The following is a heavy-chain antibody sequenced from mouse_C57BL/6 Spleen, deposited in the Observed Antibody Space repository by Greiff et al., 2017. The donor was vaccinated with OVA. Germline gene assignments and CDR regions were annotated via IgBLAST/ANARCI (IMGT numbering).Heavy chain of an antibody. D-gene: IGHD2-3*01. V-gene: IGHV1-42*01. CDR1: GYSFTGYY. CDR3: ASSIYDGYPAWFAY. Sequence: EVQLQESGPELVKPGASVKISCKASGYSFTGYYMNWVKQSPEKSLEWIGEINPSTGGTNYNQKFKAKATLTVDKSSSTAYMQLKSLTSEDSAVYYCASSIYDGYPAWFAYWGQGTLVTVSA. J-gene: IGHJ3*01. CDR2: INPSTGGT.